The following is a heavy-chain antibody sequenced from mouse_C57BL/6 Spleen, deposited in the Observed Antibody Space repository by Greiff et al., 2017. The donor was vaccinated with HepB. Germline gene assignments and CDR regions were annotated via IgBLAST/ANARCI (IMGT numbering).Heavy chain of an antibody. V-gene: IGHV1-59*01. D-gene: IGHD1-1*01. J-gene: IGHJ2*01. Sequence: QVQLQQPGAELVRPGPSVKLSCKASGYTFTSYWMHWVKQRPGQGLEWIGVIDPSDSYTNYNQKFKGKATLTVDTSSSTAYMQLSSLTSEDSAVYYCARSSLGYGSSYDFDYWGQGTTLTVSS. CDR3: ARSSLGYGSSYDFDY. CDR2: IDPSDSYT. CDR1: GYTFTSYW.